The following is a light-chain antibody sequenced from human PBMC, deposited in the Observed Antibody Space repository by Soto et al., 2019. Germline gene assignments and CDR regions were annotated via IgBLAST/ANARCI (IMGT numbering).Light chain of an antibody. V-gene: IGKV1-39*01. J-gene: IGKJ1*01. CDR3: YQNYNLPPWT. CDR1: QSISTY. Sequence: DIQMTQSPPSLSASVGDTITITCRASQSISTYLDWYQVTPGKAPKVLIYAASTLQRGVPSRFSGSGSGTDFTLTINNLQPEDFATYYCYQNYNLPPWTFGQGTKLEIK. CDR2: AAS.